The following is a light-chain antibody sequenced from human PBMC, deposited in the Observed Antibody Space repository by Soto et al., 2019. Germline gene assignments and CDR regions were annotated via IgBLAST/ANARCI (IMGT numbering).Light chain of an antibody. Sequence: EILLTQSPATLSLSPGDRATLSCRASQSVSSYLAWYQQKPGQAPRLLIYDASNRATGIPARFSGSGSGTDFTLTITTLEPEDFAVYYCQQRSNWPYTFGGGTKVEIK. V-gene: IGKV3-11*01. CDR1: QSVSSY. CDR2: DAS. CDR3: QQRSNWPYT. J-gene: IGKJ4*01.